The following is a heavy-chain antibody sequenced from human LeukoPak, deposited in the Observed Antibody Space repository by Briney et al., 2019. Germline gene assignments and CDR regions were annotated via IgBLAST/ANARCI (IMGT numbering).Heavy chain of an antibody. V-gene: IGHV4-31*03. CDR1: GGSISSGGYY. J-gene: IGHJ5*01. CDR2: IHHSGIT. Sequence: SETLSLTCTVSGGSISSGGYYWSWIRQHPGKGLEWIAYIHHSGITHYNPSLKGRVTISVDTSKNLFSLRLSSVTAADTAVYYCARQYASGSLNWFDPWGQGTLVTVSS. CDR3: ARQYASGSLNWFDP. D-gene: IGHD3-10*01.